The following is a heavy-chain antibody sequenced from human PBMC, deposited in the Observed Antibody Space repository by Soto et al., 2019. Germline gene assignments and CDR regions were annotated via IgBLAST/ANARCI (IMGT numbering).Heavy chain of an antibody. CDR2: SRDKVNSYTT. J-gene: IGHJ3*02. CDR3: ARAKSGSISTFDI. D-gene: IGHD1-26*01. V-gene: IGHV3-72*01. CDR1: GFTFSDYY. Sequence: DVQLVESGGGLVQPGGSLRLSCAASGFTFSDYYMDWVRKAPGTGLEGVARSRDKVNSYTTEYDASVKGRFTISRDGSNISLFLQMDSLKTEDTAVYYCARAKSGSISTFDIWGQGTKVTVSS.